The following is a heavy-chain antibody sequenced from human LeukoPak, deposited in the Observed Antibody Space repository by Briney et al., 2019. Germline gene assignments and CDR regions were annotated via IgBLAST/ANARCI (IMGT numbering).Heavy chain of an antibody. D-gene: IGHD6-13*01. J-gene: IGHJ4*02. V-gene: IGHV1-46*01. Sequence: GASVKVSCKAFGYTFTSYYMHWVRQAPGQGLEWMGIIHPSGGSTSYAQKFQGRVTMTRDTSTSTVYMELSSLRSEDTAVYYCARAPDEQQLADYFDYWGQGTLVTVSS. CDR3: ARAPDEQQLADYFDY. CDR1: GYTFTSYY. CDR2: IHPSGGST.